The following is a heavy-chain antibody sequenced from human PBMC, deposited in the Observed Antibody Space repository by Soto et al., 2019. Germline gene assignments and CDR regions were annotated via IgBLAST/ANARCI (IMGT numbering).Heavy chain of an antibody. V-gene: IGHV4-59*01. CDR2: MYNTGRT. J-gene: IGHJ6*02. CDR1: GGSISGYY. D-gene: IGHD2-21*02. Sequence: SETLSLTCTVSGGSISGYYWSWIRQPPGKGLEWIGYMYNTGRTVYNPSFKSRVTISVDTSKNKLSLKMNAVTAADTAVYYCARDLWGYCGTDCYPLDVWGQGTTVT. CDR3: ARDLWGYCGTDCYPLDV.